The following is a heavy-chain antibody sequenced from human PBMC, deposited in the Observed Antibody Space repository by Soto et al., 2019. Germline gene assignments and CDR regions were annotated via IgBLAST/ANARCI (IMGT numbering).Heavy chain of an antibody. V-gene: IGHV3-23*01. D-gene: IGHD2-21*02. CDR3: AKDARDTGGNSGIDY. CDR2: IIGSGAIT. J-gene: IGHJ4*02. CDR1: EFTFNSYA. Sequence: EVQLLESGGDLVQPEGSLRLSCVASEFTFNSYAMSWVRQAPGMGLEWVSSIIGSGAITYYADSVKGRFTISRDNSKSTLYLQMNSLRVEDTALYYCAKDARDTGGNSGIDYWGQGTLVTVSS.